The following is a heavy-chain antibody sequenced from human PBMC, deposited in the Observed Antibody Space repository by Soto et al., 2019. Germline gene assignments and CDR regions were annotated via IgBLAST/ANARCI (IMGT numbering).Heavy chain of an antibody. Sequence: ASVKVSCTASGYTFTSYGISWVRQAPGQGLEWMGWISAYNGNTNYAQKLQGRVTMTTDTSTSTAYMELRSLRSDHTAVYDWARYWVRGVSHFDYCGQGTLVTVSS. CDR2: ISAYNGNT. CDR3: ARYWVRGVSHFDY. V-gene: IGHV1-18*01. CDR1: GYTFTSYG. D-gene: IGHD3-10*01. J-gene: IGHJ4*02.